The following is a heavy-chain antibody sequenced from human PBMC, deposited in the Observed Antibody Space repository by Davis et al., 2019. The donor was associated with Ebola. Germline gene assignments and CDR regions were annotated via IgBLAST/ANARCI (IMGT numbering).Heavy chain of an antibody. D-gene: IGHD3-3*01. CDR3: ARRRITIFGVATSDHLFDY. V-gene: IGHV1-2*02. Sequence: ASVKVSCKASGYTFTGYYMHWVRQAPGQGLEWMGWINPNSGGTNYAQKFQGRVTMTRDTSISTAYMELSRLRSDDTAVYYCARRRITIFGVATSDHLFDYWGQGTLVTVSS. J-gene: IGHJ4*02. CDR2: INPNSGGT. CDR1: GYTFTGYY.